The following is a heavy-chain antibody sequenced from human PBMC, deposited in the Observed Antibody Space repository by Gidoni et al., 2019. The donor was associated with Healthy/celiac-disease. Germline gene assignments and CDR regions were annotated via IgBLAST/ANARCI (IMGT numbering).Heavy chain of an antibody. J-gene: IGHJ4*02. CDR2: ISSSSSYI. CDR1: GFTFSSYR. CDR3: AREGVVPAATLDY. D-gene: IGHD2-2*01. V-gene: IGHV3-21*01. Sequence: EVQLVESGGGLVKPGGSLRLSCAASGFTFSSYRMNWVRQAPGKGLEWVSSISSSSSYIYYADSVKGRFTISRDNAKNSLYLQMNSLRAEDTAVYYCAREGVVPAATLDYWGQGTLVTVSS.